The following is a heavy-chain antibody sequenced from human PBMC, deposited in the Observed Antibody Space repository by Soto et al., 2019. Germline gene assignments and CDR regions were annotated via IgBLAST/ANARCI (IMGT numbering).Heavy chain of an antibody. CDR1: GFTVSSNY. V-gene: IGHV3-66*01. CDR2: IYSGDST. CDR3: ARDRNPLYGMDV. J-gene: IGHJ6*02. Sequence: EVQLVESGGGLVQPGGSLRLSCAASGFTVSSNYMSWVRQAPGKGLEWVSVIYSGDSTYYADSVKGRFTISRDNSKNTLYLQMNSLRAEDTAVYYCARDRNPLYGMDVWGQGTTVTVSS.